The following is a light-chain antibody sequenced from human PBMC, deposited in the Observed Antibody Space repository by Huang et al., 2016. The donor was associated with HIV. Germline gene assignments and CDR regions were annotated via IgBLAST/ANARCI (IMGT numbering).Light chain of an antibody. J-gene: IGKJ4*01. Sequence: EIVMTQSPATLSVSPGERATLSCRASQIFSSNLAWCQQKPGQAPRLLIYGASTRTTGIPARFSCSGSGTEFTLTISSLQSEDFALYYCQQYNNWPPLTFGGGTKVEIK. CDR3: QQYNNWPPLT. CDR1: QIFSSN. CDR2: GAS. V-gene: IGKV3-15*01.